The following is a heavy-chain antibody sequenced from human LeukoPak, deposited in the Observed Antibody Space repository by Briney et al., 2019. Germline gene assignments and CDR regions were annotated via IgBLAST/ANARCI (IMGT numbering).Heavy chain of an antibody. CDR2: ISSSGSTI. V-gene: IGHV3-48*03. J-gene: IGHJ4*02. Sequence: GGSLRLSCAASGFTISSYEINWVRQAPGKGLEWVSYISSSGSTIYYADSVKGRFTISRDNAKNSLYLQMNSLRAEDTAVYYCARPLGIAVAGYDYWGQGTLVTVSS. CDR3: ARPLGIAVAGYDY. D-gene: IGHD6-19*01. CDR1: GFTISSYE.